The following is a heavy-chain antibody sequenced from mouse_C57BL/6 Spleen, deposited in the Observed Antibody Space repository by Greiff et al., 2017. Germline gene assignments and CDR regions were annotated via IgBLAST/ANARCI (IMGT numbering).Heavy chain of an antibody. CDR3: ARNGYYGPYYYAMDY. D-gene: IGHD1-1*01. J-gene: IGHJ4*01. CDR2: IWSGGST. Sequence: VQRVESGPGLVQPSQSLSITCTVSGFSLTSYGVHWVRQSPGKGLEWLGVIWSGGSTDYNAAFISRLSISKDNSKSQVFFKMNSLQADDTAIYYCARNGYYGPYYYAMDYWGQGTSVTVSS. V-gene: IGHV2-2*01. CDR1: GFSLTSYG.